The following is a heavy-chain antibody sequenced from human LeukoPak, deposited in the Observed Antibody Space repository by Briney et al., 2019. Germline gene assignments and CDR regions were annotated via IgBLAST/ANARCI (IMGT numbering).Heavy chain of an antibody. Sequence: GGSLRLSCTASGFTFGDYAMSWFRQAPGKGLEWVGFIRSKAYGGTTEYAASVKGRFTISRDDSKSIAYLQMNSLKTEDTAVYYCTRVAVRGVIIYGMDVWGQGTTVTVSS. CDR2: IRSKAYGGTT. V-gene: IGHV3-49*03. J-gene: IGHJ6*02. CDR1: GFTFGDYA. CDR3: TRVAVRGVIIYGMDV. D-gene: IGHD3-10*01.